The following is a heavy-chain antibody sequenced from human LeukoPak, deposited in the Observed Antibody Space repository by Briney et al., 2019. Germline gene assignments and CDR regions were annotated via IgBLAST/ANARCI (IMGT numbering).Heavy chain of an antibody. Sequence: GGSLRLSCGASGFCFSDHYMDWVRQAPGKGLEWVGRTRNKARDYTTKYAASVEGRFTVSRDDSENSLYLQMNSLKTEDTAVYYCVAMVRGVGYYYYYYGMDVWGQGTTVTVSS. V-gene: IGHV3-72*01. J-gene: IGHJ6*02. CDR1: GFCFSDHY. CDR3: VAMVRGVGYYYYYYGMDV. CDR2: TRNKARDYTT. D-gene: IGHD3-10*01.